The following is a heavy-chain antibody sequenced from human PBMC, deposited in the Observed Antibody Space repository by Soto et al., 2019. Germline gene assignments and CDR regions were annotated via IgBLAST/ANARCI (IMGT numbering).Heavy chain of an antibody. D-gene: IGHD6-19*01. CDR2: FDPEDGET. CDR3: ASRISGPDPLAEDSGVAVAGIDY. Sequence: GASVKVSCKVSGYTLTELSMHWVRQAPGKGLEWMGGFDPEDGETIYAQKFQGRVTMTEDTSTDTAYMELSSLRSEDTAVYYCASRISGPDPLAEDSGVAVAGIDYWGQGTLVTVSS. CDR1: GYTLTELS. J-gene: IGHJ4*02. V-gene: IGHV1-24*01.